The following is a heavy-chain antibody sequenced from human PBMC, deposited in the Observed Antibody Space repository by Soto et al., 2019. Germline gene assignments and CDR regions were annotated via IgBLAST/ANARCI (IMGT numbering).Heavy chain of an antibody. CDR3: VRDFGDLHDFRSGSDY. V-gene: IGHV4-38-2*02. Sequence: PSGTLWLTCDASGYCLNCDFHWGWIRQSPGKGLEWIGSCFHSGTTYSTPSLKTRLPISVDTSKNQFSLDLNAVTAADTAVYYCVRDFGDLHDFRSGSDYWGQGIPVTVS. CDR1: GYCLNCDFH. J-gene: IGHJ4*02. D-gene: IGHD3-3*01. CDR2: CFHSGTT.